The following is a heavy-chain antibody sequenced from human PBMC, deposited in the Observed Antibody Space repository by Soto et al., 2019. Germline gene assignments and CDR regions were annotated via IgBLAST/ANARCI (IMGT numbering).Heavy chain of an antibody. CDR1: GGFINSGSYY. CDR3: ARMFRSSSGKFFDY. CDR2: THYSGST. D-gene: IGHD6-19*01. J-gene: IGHJ4*02. V-gene: IGHV4-61*01. Sequence: PSETLSLTCTVSGGFINSGSYYWSWIRQPPGKGLELIGYTHYSGSTNYNPSLKSRVTISVDTSKNQFSLKLSSVSAADTAVYYCARMFRSSSGKFFDYWGQGNLVTVSS.